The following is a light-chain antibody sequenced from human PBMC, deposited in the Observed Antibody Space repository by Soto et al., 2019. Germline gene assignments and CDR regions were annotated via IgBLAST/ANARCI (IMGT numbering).Light chain of an antibody. V-gene: IGKV3-15*01. CDR2: GAS. CDR3: QQYNNWPFIT. J-gene: IGKJ5*01. CDR1: QSVRGN. Sequence: EIVMTPSPATLSVSPGERATLSCRASQSVRGNLAWYQQRPGQSPRLLIYGASSRATGIPARFSGSGSGTEFTLSISSLQSEDFAVYYCQQYNNWPFITFGQGTRLEIK.